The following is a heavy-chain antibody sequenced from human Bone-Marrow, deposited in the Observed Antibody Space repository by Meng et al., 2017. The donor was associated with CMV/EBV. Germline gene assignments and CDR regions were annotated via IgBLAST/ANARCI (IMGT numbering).Heavy chain of an antibody. J-gene: IGHJ4*02. V-gene: IGHV1-2*06. CDR2: INPNTGGT. CDR3: ACGTIFGVAVMAFDY. CDR1: GYTFNGDY. D-gene: IGHD3-3*01. Sequence: SGYTFNGDYIHWVRQAPGQGPEWMGRINPNTGGTNYAQKFQGRVTMTRDTSISTAFMELSRPTSDDTAVYYCACGTIFGVAVMAFDYWGQGSLVTVSS.